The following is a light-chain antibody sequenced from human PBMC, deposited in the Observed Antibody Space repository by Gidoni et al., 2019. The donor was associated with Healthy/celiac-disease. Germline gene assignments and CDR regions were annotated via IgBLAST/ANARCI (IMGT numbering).Light chain of an antibody. Sequence: EIVLTQSPGTPSLSPGGRATLSCRASQSVSSSYLAWYQQKPGQAPRLLIYGASSRATGIPDRFSGSGSGTDFTLTISRLEPEDFAVYYCQQYGSSPPTFGQGTKVEIK. CDR2: GAS. CDR1: QSVSSSY. CDR3: QQYGSSPPT. V-gene: IGKV3-20*01. J-gene: IGKJ1*01.